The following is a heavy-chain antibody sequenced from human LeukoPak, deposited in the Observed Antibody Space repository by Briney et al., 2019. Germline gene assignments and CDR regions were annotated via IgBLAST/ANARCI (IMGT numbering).Heavy chain of an antibody. J-gene: IGHJ4*02. Sequence: SETLSLTCTVSGVSVSSGSYYWSWIRQPPGKGLEWIGYIYYSGSTNYNPSLKSRVTISVDTSKNQFSLKLSSVTAADTAVYYCARWPAAAGNDYWGQGTLVTVSS. CDR2: IYYSGST. CDR1: GVSVSSGSYY. V-gene: IGHV4-61*01. D-gene: IGHD6-13*01. CDR3: ARWPAAAGNDY.